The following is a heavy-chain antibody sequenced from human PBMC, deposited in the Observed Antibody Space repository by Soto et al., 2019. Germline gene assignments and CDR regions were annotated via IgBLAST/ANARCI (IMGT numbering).Heavy chain of an antibody. J-gene: IGHJ6*02. V-gene: IGHV3-74*01. CDR3: TRADYSSVAYYGMDV. Sequence: EAQLVESGGGLVQPGGSLRLSCVGTGFRFSIYWMNWVRQAPGKGLVWVSRVNSDGITTTYADSVRGRFTVSRDNANNTLYLEMNNLRAEDTAVYYCTRADYSSVAYYGMDVWGQGTTVTVSS. CDR1: GFRFSIYW. CDR2: VNSDGITT. D-gene: IGHD6-25*01.